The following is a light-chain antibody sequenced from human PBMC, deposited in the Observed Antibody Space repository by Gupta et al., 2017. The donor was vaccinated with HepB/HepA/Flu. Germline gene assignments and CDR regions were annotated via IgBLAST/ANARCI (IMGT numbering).Light chain of an antibody. CDR1: SSDIGGYKY. CDR2: DVS. J-gene: IGLJ2*01. V-gene: IGLV2-14*01. CDR3: SSYTSTISRV. Sequence: QSALTQPASVSGSPGQSITISCTGTSSDIGGYKYVAWYQQHPGKAPRLMIYDVSYRPSGVSYRFSGSKSGTTAFLTISGLQAEDEAYYYCSSYTSTISRVFGGGTRLTVL.